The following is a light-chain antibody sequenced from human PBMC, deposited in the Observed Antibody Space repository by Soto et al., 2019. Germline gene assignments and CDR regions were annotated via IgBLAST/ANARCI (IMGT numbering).Light chain of an antibody. CDR1: EDITNY. V-gene: IGKV1-33*01. CDR2: DAS. CDR3: QQYGNLPLT. J-gene: IGKJ2*01. Sequence: MAQSPSSLSASVGDRVTITCQASEDITNYLNWYQQKPGKAPKLLIYDASSLETGVPLRFTGGGSGTNFTFTISGLQPEDIASYYCQQYGNLPLTFGQGTMVEFK.